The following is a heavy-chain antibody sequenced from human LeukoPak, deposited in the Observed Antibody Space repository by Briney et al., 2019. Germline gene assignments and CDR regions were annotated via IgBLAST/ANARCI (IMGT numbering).Heavy chain of an antibody. J-gene: IGHJ3*02. Sequence: PGGSLRLSCAASGFTFSSYWMHWVRQAPGKGLVWVSRINSDGSSTSYADSVKGRFTISRDNAKNTLYLQMNSLRAEDTAVYYCARAGGSGSYYSGAFDIWGQGTMDTVSS. CDR3: ARAGGSGSYYSGAFDI. V-gene: IGHV3-74*01. CDR1: GFTFSSYW. D-gene: IGHD3-10*01. CDR2: INSDGSST.